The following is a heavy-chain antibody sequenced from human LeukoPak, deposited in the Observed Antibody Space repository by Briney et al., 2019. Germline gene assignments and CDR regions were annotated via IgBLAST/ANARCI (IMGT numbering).Heavy chain of an antibody. CDR2: IIPILGIA. Sequence: GASVKVSCKASGGTFSSYAISWVRQAPGQGLEWMGRIIPILGIANYAQKFQGRVTITADKSTSTAYMELSSLRSEDTAVYYCARDSSGVVVPASRWFDPWGQGTLVTVSS. J-gene: IGHJ5*02. CDR3: ARDSSGVVVPASRWFDP. V-gene: IGHV1-69*04. D-gene: IGHD2-2*01. CDR1: GGTFSSYA.